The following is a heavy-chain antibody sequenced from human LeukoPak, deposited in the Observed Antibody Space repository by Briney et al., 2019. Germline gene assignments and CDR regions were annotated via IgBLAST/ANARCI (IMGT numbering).Heavy chain of an antibody. CDR2: IKHSGRT. D-gene: IGHD3-3*01. CDR3: ARRRITIFGVVIMGAFDI. CDR1: GGPLNGYY. J-gene: IGHJ3*02. Sequence: SETLSLTCAVYGGPLNGYYWIGMRQPPGKGGECIGEIKHSGRTNHNPSLKSRVTISVDTSNNQFSLKLRSVTAADTAVYYCARRRITIFGVVIMGAFDIWGQGTMVTVSS. V-gene: IGHV4-34*01.